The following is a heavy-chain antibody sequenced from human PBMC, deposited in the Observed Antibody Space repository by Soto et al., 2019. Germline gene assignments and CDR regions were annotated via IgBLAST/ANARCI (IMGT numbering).Heavy chain of an antibody. CDR1: GGTFSSYA. V-gene: IGHV1-69*06. J-gene: IGHJ6*02. CDR2: IIPIFGTA. Sequence: SVKVSCKASGGTFSSYAISWVRQAPGQGLEWMGGIIPIFGTANYAQKFQGRVTITADKSTSTAHMEPSSQRSEDTAVYYCESALRVVTAIRSSSRRSYYYGMDVWGQGTTVTVSS. D-gene: IGHD2-21*02. CDR3: ESALRVVTAIRSSSRRSYYYGMDV.